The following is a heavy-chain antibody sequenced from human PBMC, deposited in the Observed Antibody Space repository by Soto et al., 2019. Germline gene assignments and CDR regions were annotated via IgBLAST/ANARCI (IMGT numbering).Heavy chain of an antibody. CDR3: ARQGKLGYCSGGSCYGVNDAFDI. CDR2: IYPGDSDT. D-gene: IGHD2-15*01. Sequence: GASLKISCKGSGYSFTSYWIGWVRQMPGKGLEWMGIIYPGDSDTRYSPSFQGQVTISADKSISTAYLQWSSLKASDTAMYYCARQGKLGYCSGGSCYGVNDAFDIWGQGTMVTVSS. J-gene: IGHJ3*02. V-gene: IGHV5-51*01. CDR1: GYSFTSYW.